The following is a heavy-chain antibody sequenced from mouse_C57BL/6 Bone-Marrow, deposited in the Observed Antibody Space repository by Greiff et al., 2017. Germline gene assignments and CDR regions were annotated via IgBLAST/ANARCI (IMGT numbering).Heavy chain of an antibody. CDR3: TRPFLGFAY. Sequence: VHVKQSGGDLVKPGGSLKLSCAASGFTFSSYGMSWVRQTPDKRLEWVATISSGGSYTYYPDSVKGRFTISRDNAKNTLYLQMSSLKSEDTAVYYCTRPFLGFAYWGQGTLVTVSA. J-gene: IGHJ3*01. CDR1: GFTFSSYG. V-gene: IGHV5-6*01. CDR2: ISSGGSYT.